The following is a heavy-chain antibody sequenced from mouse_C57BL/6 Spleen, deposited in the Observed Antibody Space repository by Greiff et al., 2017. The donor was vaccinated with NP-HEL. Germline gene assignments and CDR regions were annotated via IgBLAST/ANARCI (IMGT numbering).Heavy chain of an antibody. CDR2: IDPSDSYT. Sequence: QVQLQQPGAELVMPGASVKLSCKASGYTFTSYWVHWVKQRPGQGLEWIGEIDPSDSYTNYNQKFKGKSTLTVDKSSSTAYMQLSSLTSEDSAVYYCARLIGNYAMDYWGQGTSVTVSS. J-gene: IGHJ4*01. V-gene: IGHV1-69*01. CDR3: ARLIGNYAMDY. D-gene: IGHD1-1*01. CDR1: GYTFTSYW.